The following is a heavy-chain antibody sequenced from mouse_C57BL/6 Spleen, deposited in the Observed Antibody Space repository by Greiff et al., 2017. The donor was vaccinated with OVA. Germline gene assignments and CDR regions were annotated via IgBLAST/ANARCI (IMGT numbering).Heavy chain of an antibody. CDR2: IDPSDSYT. J-gene: IGHJ3*01. D-gene: IGHD1-1*01. CDR1: GYTFTSYW. CDR3: ARGREDYYVPFAY. V-gene: IGHV1-69*01. Sequence: QVQLQQPGAELVMPGASVKLSCKASGYTFTSYWMHWVKQRPGQGLEWIGEIDPSDSYTNYNQKFKGKSTLTVDKSSSTAYMQLSSLTSEDSAVYYCARGREDYYVPFAYWGQGTLVTVSA.